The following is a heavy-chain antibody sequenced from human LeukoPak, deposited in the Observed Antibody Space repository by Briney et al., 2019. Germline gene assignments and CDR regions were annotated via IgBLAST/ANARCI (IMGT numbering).Heavy chain of an antibody. Sequence: SETLSLTCTVSGGSITNNNYYWDWIRQPPGKGLEWIGDFYYSGSTYYNPSLKSRVTISVDTSKNQLSLKLSSVTAADTAVYYCARRVTYGNAFDIWGQGTMVTVSS. J-gene: IGHJ3*02. CDR2: FYYSGST. CDR1: GGSITNNNYY. D-gene: IGHD4-17*01. CDR3: ARRVTYGNAFDI. V-gene: IGHV4-39*01.